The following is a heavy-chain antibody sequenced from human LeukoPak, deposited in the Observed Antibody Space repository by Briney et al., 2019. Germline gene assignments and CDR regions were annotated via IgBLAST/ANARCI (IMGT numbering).Heavy chain of an antibody. V-gene: IGHV4-59*01. Sequence: SETLSLTCTGSGGSISSYYWSGIRQPPGKGLEWIGYIYYSGSTNYNPSLKSRVTISVDTSKNQFSLKLSSVTAADTAVYYCARDGLGYCSGGSCYSDNWFDPWGQGTLVTVSS. CDR2: IYYSGST. CDR3: ARDGLGYCSGGSCYSDNWFDP. J-gene: IGHJ5*02. CDR1: GGSISSYY. D-gene: IGHD2-15*01.